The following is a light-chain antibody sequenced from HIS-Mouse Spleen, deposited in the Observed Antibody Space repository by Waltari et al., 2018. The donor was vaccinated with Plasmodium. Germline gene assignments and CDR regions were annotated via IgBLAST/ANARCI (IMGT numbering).Light chain of an antibody. CDR3: QQYYSYLLT. J-gene: IGKJ4*01. V-gene: IGKV1-8*01. CDR1: QGSSSY. CDR2: AAS. Sequence: AIRMTQSPSSFSASTGDSVTITWRASQGSSSYLAWYQQKPGKAPKLLIYAASTLQSGVPSRFSGSGSGTDFILTISCLQSEDFATYYCQQYYSYLLTFGGGTKVEIK.